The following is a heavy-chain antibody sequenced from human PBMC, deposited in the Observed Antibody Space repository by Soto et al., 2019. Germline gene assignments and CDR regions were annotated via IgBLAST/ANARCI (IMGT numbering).Heavy chain of an antibody. J-gene: IGHJ3*02. CDR3: ARDTTAEDAFDI. CDR1: GGSISSYY. Sequence: ETLSLTCTVSGGSISSYYWSWIRQPPGKGLEWIGYIYYSGSTNYNPSLKSRVTISVDTSKNQFSLKLSSVTAADTAVYYCARDTTAEDAFDIWGQGTMVTVSS. D-gene: IGHD6-13*01. V-gene: IGHV4-59*01. CDR2: IYYSGST.